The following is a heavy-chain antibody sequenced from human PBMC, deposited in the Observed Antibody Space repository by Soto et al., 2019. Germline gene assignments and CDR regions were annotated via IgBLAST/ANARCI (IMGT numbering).Heavy chain of an antibody. CDR2: IWYDGSNK. Sequence: SLRLSCGASGFTFSSYGMHWVRQAPCKGLEWVAVIWYDGSNKYYADSVKGRFTISRDNSKNTLYLQMNSLRAEDTAVYYCARDYYYDSSGYGGMDVWGQGTTVTVSS. CDR1: GFTFSSYG. V-gene: IGHV3-33*01. CDR3: ARDYYYDSSGYGGMDV. D-gene: IGHD3-22*01. J-gene: IGHJ6*02.